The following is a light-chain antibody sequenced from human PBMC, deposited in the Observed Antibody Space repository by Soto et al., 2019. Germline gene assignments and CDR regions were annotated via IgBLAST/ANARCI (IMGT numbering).Light chain of an antibody. CDR2: DAS. V-gene: IGKV3-11*01. CDR1: ESVSTY. Sequence: EIVLTQSPATVSLSPGERATLSCRASESVSTYLAWYQQKPGQAPRLLIYDASNRATGIPARFSGSGSGTDFTLTISSLEPEDFAVYYCQQYGSSPYTFGQGTKLEIK. CDR3: QQYGSSPYT. J-gene: IGKJ2*01.